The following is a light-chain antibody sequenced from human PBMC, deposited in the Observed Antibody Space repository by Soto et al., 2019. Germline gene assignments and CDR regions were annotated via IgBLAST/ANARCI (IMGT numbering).Light chain of an antibody. CDR1: QGISSA. CDR2: DAS. V-gene: IGKV1-13*02. CDR3: QQFNSYPMYT. J-gene: IGKJ2*01. Sequence: AIQLTQSPSSLSASVGDRVTITCRASQGISSALAWYQQKPGKAPKLLIYDASSLQSGVPSRFSGSGSGTDFTLTISSLQPEHFETYYCQQFNSYPMYTFGQGTKLEIK.